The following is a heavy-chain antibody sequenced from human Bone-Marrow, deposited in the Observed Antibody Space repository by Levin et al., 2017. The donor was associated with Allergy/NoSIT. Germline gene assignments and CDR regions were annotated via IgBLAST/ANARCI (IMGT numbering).Heavy chain of an antibody. V-gene: IGHV3-21*01. J-gene: IGHJ3*02. CDR1: GFTFSTYG. Sequence: GGSLRLSCAASGFTFSTYGMHWVRQAPGKGLEWVSSISSSGSDMYYVDSVKGRFTISRDNAKNSLTLQMNSLRAEDTAVYYCARGIIGDVRVAHKEAFDIWGQGTMVSVSS. CDR2: ISSSGSDM. D-gene: IGHD2-8*02. CDR3: ARGIIGDVRVAHKEAFDI.